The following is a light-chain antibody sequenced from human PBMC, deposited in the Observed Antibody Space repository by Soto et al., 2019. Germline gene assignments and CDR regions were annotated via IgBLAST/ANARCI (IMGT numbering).Light chain of an antibody. CDR3: NSFTTSTTPYV. CDR2: EVS. J-gene: IGLJ1*01. Sequence: QSALTQPASVSGSPGQSITISCTGTSSDIGDYNSVSWYQQHPGKAPKLIIYEVSHRPSGVSNRFSGSKSGNTASLTISGRQEDDEADYYCNSFTTSTTPYVFGTGTKLTVL. CDR1: SSDIGDYNS. V-gene: IGLV2-14*03.